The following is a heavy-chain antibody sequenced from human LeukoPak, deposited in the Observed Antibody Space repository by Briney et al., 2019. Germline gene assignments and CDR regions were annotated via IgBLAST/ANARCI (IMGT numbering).Heavy chain of an antibody. J-gene: IGHJ4*02. CDR3: ARETGSAVGSTDFDY. CDR1: GFTFSGYA. Sequence: PGGSLRLSCAASGFTFSGYAMHWVRQAPGKGLEWVSVMSYDGSNKYYADSVKGRFTISRDNSKNTLHLQMNSLRAEDTAVYYCARETGSAVGSTDFDYWGQGTLVTVSS. V-gene: IGHV3-30-3*01. CDR2: MSYDGSNK. D-gene: IGHD4-17*01.